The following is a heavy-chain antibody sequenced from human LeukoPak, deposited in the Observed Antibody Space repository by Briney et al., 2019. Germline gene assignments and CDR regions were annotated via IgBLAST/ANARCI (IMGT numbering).Heavy chain of an antibody. CDR1: GLTLSSFG. J-gene: IGHJ4*02. CDR2: IRYEGGNN. D-gene: IGHD3-16*01. Sequence: PGGSLTLSCALSGLTLSSFGIRWVRQAPGRGREWVAFIRYEGGNNNYAGSVKGRFIISRDNSKNTLYLQMNSLRAEDTTVYYCAKDRPIEIVTVGGRGYYFDYWGQGTLVTVSS. V-gene: IGHV3-30*02. CDR3: AKDRPIEIVTVGGRGYYFDY.